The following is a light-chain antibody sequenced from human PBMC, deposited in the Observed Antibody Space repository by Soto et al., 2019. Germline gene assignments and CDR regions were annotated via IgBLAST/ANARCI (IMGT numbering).Light chain of an antibody. CDR3: DQDGSSRPYT. CDR2: GSS. V-gene: IGKV3-20*01. CDR1: QSVSNPY. Sequence: EVVLTQSPGTLSLSPGERATLSCRARQSVSNPYFAWYQQKPGQEPRLLIVGSSDRATGIPDRFIGSGSGSYCTITSSRVSPDDFAVYYCDQDGSSRPYTVGREIRLLIK. J-gene: IGKJ2*01.